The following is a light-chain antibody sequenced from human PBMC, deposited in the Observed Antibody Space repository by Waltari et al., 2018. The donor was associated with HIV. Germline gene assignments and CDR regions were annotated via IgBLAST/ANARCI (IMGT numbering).Light chain of an antibody. CDR2: WAS. Sequence: DIVMTQSPDSLSVSLGERATINCKSSQSLLYGSNNKNRLAWYQQRPAQPPKLLISWASTRESGVPDRFSGSGSGTDFTLTINSLQAEDVAVYYCQQFSLSPPLTFGGGTKVEIK. J-gene: IGKJ4*01. CDR1: QSLLYGSNNKNR. CDR3: QQFSLSPPLT. V-gene: IGKV4-1*01.